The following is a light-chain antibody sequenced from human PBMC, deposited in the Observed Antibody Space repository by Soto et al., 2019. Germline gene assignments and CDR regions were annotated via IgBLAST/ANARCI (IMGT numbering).Light chain of an antibody. CDR2: DAS. CDR3: QQYDNLPLT. J-gene: IGKJ4*01. Sequence: DIQMTQSPSSLSASVGDRVTITCQASQDISNYLNWYQQKPGKAPKLLIYDASNLETGVPSRFSGSGSGTDLTFTISSLQPEDIATYYCQQYDNLPLTFGVGTKVEIK. CDR1: QDISNY. V-gene: IGKV1-33*01.